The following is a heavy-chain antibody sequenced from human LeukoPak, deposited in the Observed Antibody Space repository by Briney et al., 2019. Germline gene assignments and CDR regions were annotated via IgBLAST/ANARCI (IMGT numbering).Heavy chain of an antibody. CDR2: IIPIFGTA. J-gene: IGHJ4*02. CDR3: ARAKRRSYDYFDY. D-gene: IGHD1-26*01. Sequence: SVKVSCKACGGTLISYAISWVRQAPGQGLEWMGRIIPIFGTANYAQRFQGRVTITTDESTSTAYMELSSLRSEDTAVYYCARAKRRSYDYFDYWGQGTLVTVSS. V-gene: IGHV1-69*05. CDR1: GGTLISYA.